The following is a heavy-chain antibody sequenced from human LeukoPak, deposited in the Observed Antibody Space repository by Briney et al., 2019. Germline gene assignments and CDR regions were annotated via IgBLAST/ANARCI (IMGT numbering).Heavy chain of an antibody. D-gene: IGHD3-10*01. Sequence: GGSLRLSCAASGFTFSSYGMHWVRQAPGKGLEWVAVISYDGSNKYYADSVKGRFTISRDNSKSTLYLQMNSLRAEDTAVYYCAKNSGSGKGLDYWGQGTLVTVSS. CDR1: GFTFSSYG. V-gene: IGHV3-30*18. CDR3: AKNSGSGKGLDY. CDR2: ISYDGSNK. J-gene: IGHJ4*02.